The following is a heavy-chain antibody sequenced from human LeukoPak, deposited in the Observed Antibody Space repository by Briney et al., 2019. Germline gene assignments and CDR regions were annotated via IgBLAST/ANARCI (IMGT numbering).Heavy chain of an antibody. V-gene: IGHV3-23*01. Sequence: PGGSLRLSCTTSGFTFSTYAMSWVRQAPGKGLEWVSAISGSGGSTYYADSVKGRFTISRDNSRNTLYLQMISLRAEDTAVYYCAKDRPHPSVEPTNFDYWGQGTLVTVSS. D-gene: IGHD5/OR15-5a*01. J-gene: IGHJ4*02. CDR3: AKDRPHPSVEPTNFDY. CDR1: GFTFSTYA. CDR2: ISGSGGST.